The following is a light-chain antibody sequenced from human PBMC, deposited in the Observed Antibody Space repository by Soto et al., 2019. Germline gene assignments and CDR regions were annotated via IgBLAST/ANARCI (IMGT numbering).Light chain of an antibody. V-gene: IGKV1-5*01. J-gene: IGKJ1*01. CDR3: QHYNSYGT. Sequence: DIQMTQSPSTLSASVGDRVTITCRASQSISTWLAWYQQRPGKAPKLLIFDASSLESGVPSRFSGSGSGTEFTLTISSLPPDDFATYYCQHYNSYGTFGQGTKVDIK. CDR2: DAS. CDR1: QSISTW.